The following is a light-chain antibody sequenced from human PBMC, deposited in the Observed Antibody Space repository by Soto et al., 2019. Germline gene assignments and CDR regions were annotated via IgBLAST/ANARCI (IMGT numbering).Light chain of an antibody. CDR1: QSISSW. CDR3: QQEHSYQWT. CDR2: KAS. V-gene: IGKV1-5*03. Sequence: DIQMTQSPSTLSASVGDRVTITCRASQSISSWLAWYQQKPGKAPKLLIYKASSLESGGPSRFSGSESGTEFTLTSSSLQPEDFATYYCQQEHSYQWTFGQGTKVELK. J-gene: IGKJ1*01.